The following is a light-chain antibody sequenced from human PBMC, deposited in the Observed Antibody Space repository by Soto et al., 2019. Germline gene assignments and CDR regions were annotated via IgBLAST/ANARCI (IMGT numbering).Light chain of an antibody. CDR1: SSNIGAGYD. Sequence: QSVLTQPPSVSGAPGQRVTISCTESSSNIGAGYDVHWYQQLPGTAPNLLINGNSNRPSGVPDRFAGSKSGTSASLAITGLQAEDEADYYCQSYDSSLSGWVFGGGTKLTVL. CDR2: GNS. V-gene: IGLV1-40*01. CDR3: QSYDSSLSGWV. J-gene: IGLJ3*02.